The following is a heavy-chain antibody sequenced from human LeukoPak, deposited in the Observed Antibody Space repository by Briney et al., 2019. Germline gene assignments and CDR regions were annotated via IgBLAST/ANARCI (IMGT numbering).Heavy chain of an antibody. Sequence: SPTLTLTCNVSGYSVSSYSAAWNWITQSPARDLEWLGRTYYRSKWYNDYPVSVKSRITINPDTSKNQFSLQLNSVTPEDTAVYYCARDGDSGMRYWGQGTLVTVSS. CDR1: GYSVSSYSAA. J-gene: IGHJ4*02. V-gene: IGHV6-1*01. CDR3: ARDGDSGMRY. D-gene: IGHD5-12*01. CDR2: TYYRSKWYN.